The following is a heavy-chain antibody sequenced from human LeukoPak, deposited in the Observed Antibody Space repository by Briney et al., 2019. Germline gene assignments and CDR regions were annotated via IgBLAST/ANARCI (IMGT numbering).Heavy chain of an antibody. D-gene: IGHD2-8*01. Sequence: SETLSLTCAVYGGSFSGYYWSWIRQPPGKGLEWIGEINHSGSTDYNPSLKSRVTISVDTSKNQFSLKLSSVTAADTAVYYCARGLGVLDYWGQGTLVTVSS. V-gene: IGHV4-34*01. CDR3: ARGLGVLDY. J-gene: IGHJ4*02. CDR1: GGSFSGYY. CDR2: INHSGST.